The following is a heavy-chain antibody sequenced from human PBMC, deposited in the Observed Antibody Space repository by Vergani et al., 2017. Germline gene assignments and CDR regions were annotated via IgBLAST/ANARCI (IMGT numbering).Heavy chain of an antibody. D-gene: IGHD6-19*01. CDR2: IYHSGST. V-gene: IGHV4-4*03. Sequence: QVQLQESGPGLVKPPGTLSLTCAVSGGSISSSNWWSWVRQPPGKGLAWIGEIYHSGSTNYNPSLKSRVTISVDKSKNQFSLKLSSVTAADTAVYYCARAVAGTFGGYGMDVWGQGTTVTVSS. CDR1: GGSISSSNW. CDR3: ARAVAGTFGGYGMDV. J-gene: IGHJ6*02.